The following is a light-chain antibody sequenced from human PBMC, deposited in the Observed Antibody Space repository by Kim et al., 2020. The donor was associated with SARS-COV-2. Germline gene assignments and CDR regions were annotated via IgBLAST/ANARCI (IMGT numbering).Light chain of an antibody. CDR2: GHT. J-gene: IGLJ1*01. CDR3: QSYDSSLNSYV. CDR1: FSNIGAGYD. Sequence: QSVLTQPPSVSGAPGQRVTISCTGTFSNIGAGYDVHWYQQVPGAAPKLLIYGHTNRPSGVPDRFSGSKSDTSASLAITGLQPEDEADYYCQSYDSSLNSYVFGTGTKVTVL. V-gene: IGLV1-40*01.